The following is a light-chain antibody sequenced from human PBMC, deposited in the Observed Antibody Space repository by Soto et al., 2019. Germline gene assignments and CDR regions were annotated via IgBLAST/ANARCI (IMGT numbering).Light chain of an antibody. CDR1: SSDVGGYNY. J-gene: IGLJ1*01. Sequence: QSALTQPASVSGSPGQSITISCTGTSSDVGGYNYVSWYQQHPGKAPKLMIYAVTDRPSGVSSRFSGSKSGNTASLTISGLQPEDEADYYCSSYTSSSTRFGTGSKVTLL. CDR2: AVT. V-gene: IGLV2-14*01. CDR3: SSYTSSSTR.